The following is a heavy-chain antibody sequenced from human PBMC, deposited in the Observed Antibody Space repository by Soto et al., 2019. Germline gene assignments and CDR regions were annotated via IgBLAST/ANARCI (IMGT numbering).Heavy chain of an antibody. V-gene: IGHV1-18*01. CDR1: GYTFTSDG. J-gene: IGHJ4*02. CDR2: ISAYNGNT. D-gene: IGHD3-10*01. CDR3: ARDRKYYYGSGSRSYYFDY. Sequence: AAVKVSCKASGYTFTSDGISWVRQAPGQGLEWMGWISAYNGNTNYAQKLQGRVTMTTDTSTSTAYMELRSLRSDDTAVYYCARDRKYYYGSGSRSYYFDYWGQGTLVTVSS.